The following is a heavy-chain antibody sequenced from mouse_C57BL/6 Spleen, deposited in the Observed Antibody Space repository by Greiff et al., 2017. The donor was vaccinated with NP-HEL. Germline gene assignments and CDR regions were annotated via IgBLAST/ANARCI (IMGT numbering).Heavy chain of an antibody. CDR1: GYSFTSYY. CDR2: IYPGSGNT. CDR3: ARSLPTVVANGGYFDV. Sequence: QVQLKESGPELVKPGASVKISCKASGYSFTSYYIHWVKQRPGQGLEWIGWIYPGSGNTKYNEKFKGKATLTADTSSSTAYMQLSSLTSEDSAVYYCARSLPTVVANGGYFDVWGTGTTVTVSS. V-gene: IGHV1-66*01. J-gene: IGHJ1*03. D-gene: IGHD1-1*01.